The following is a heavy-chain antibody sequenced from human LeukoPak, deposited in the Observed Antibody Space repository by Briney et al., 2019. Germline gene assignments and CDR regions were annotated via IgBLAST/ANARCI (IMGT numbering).Heavy chain of an antibody. D-gene: IGHD3-22*01. J-gene: IGHJ4*02. CDR1: GGSISSYY. CDR2: IYYSGST. Sequence: SETLSLTCTVSGGSISSYYWSWIRQPPGKGLEWIGYIYYSGSTYYNPSLKSRVTISVDTSKNQFSLKLSSVTAADTAVYYCARDLNYYDSSGYYYFDYWGQGTLVTVSS. CDR3: ARDLNYYDSSGYYYFDY. V-gene: IGHV4-59*12.